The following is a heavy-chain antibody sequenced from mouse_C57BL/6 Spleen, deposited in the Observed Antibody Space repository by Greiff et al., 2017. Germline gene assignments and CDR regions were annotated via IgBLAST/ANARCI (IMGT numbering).Heavy chain of an antibody. Sequence: QVQLQQPGAELVKPGASVQMSCKASGYTFTSYWITWVKQRPGQGLEWIGDIYPGSGSTNYNEKFKSKATLTVDTSSSTAYMQLSSLTSEDSAVYYCARSVYDGYYRWYCDVWGTVTTGTVAS. J-gene: IGHJ1*03. CDR1: GYTFTSYW. CDR2: IYPGSGST. V-gene: IGHV1-55*01. D-gene: IGHD2-3*01. CDR3: ARSVYDGYYRWYCDV.